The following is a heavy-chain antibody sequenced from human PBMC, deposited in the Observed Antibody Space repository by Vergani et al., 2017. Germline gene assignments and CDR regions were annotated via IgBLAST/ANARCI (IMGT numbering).Heavy chain of an antibody. CDR2: IYPGDSDT. D-gene: IGHD3-22*01. CDR3: AGLRPAAMKIYDCDSSCYLDF. CDR1: GYRFSSSW. Sequence: EVQLVQSGAEVKKPGESLKISCKGFGYRFSSSWIGWVRQMPGKGLEWMGIIYPGDSDTRYSPSFQGQVTISADKSITTAYLQWSSLKAADTAMYYCAGLRPAAMKIYDCDSSCYLDFWGQGTLVTVSS. J-gene: IGHJ4*03. V-gene: IGHV5-51*01.